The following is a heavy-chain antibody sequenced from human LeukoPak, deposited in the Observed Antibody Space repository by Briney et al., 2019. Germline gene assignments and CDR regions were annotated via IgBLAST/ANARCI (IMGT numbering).Heavy chain of an antibody. CDR1: GFTFSSYW. Sequence: PGGSLRLSCAASGFTFSSYWMSWVRQAPGKGLEWVANIQSDGSEKNYIDSVQGRFTISRDNAKTSLYLQMNSLRADDTAVYYCARDSAVATYYGVDVWGQGITVTVSS. CDR2: IQSDGSEK. V-gene: IGHV3-7*01. CDR3: ARDSAVATYYGVDV. J-gene: IGHJ6*02. D-gene: IGHD6-19*01.